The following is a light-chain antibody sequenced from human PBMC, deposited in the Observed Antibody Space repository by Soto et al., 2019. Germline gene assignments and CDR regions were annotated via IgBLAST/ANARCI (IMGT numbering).Light chain of an antibody. CDR2: DVN. V-gene: IGLV2-14*03. CDR1: SRDVGSYDR. Sequence: QSALTQPASVSGSPGQSVTISCTGTSRDVGSYDRVSWYQQHPGKAPKVIIYDVNNRPSGVPDRFSGSKSGNTASLTISGRQDEDEADYYCHSYTNSAWVFGGGTKLTVL. CDR3: HSYTNSAWV. J-gene: IGLJ3*02.